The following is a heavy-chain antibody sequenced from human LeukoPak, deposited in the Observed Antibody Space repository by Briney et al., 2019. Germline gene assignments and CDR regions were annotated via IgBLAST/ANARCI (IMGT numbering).Heavy chain of an antibody. CDR1: GFTFSNYA. Sequence: PGGSLRLSCAASGFTFSNYAMTWVRQAPRKGLEWVSTITGSGGSTSYADSVKGRFTISRDNSRSTLFLQMNSLRAEDTAVYYCAKKLVMGPTGGFDPWGQGTLVTVSS. V-gene: IGHV3-23*01. D-gene: IGHD1-26*01. J-gene: IGHJ5*02. CDR2: ITGSGGST. CDR3: AKKLVMGPTGGFDP.